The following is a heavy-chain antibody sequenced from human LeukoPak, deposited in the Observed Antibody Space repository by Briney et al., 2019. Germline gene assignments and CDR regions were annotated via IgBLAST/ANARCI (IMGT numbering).Heavy chain of an antibody. V-gene: IGHV4-30-2*01. D-gene: IGHD1-26*01. J-gene: IGHJ3*02. CDR3: AWEAGLDAFDI. CDR2: IYHSGST. CDR1: GGSISSGGYS. Sequence: RASETLSLTCAVSGGSISSGGYSWSWIRQPPGKGLEWIGYIYHSGSTYYNPSLKSRVTISVDRSKNQFSLKLSSVTAADTAVYYCAWEAGLDAFDIWGQGTMVTVSS.